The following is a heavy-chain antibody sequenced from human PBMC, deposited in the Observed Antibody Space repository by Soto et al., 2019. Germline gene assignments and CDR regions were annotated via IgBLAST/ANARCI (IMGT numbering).Heavy chain of an antibody. J-gene: IGHJ3*02. CDR3: TTDPHYYDSSGYWAFDI. V-gene: IGHV3-15*07. CDR2: IKSKTDGGTT. CDR1: GFTFSNAW. Sequence: SGFTFSNAWMNWVRQAPGKGLEWVGRIKSKTDGGTTDYAAPVKGRFTISRDDSKNTPYLQMNSLKTEDTAVYYCTTDPHYYDSSGYWAFDIWGQGTMVTV. D-gene: IGHD3-22*01.